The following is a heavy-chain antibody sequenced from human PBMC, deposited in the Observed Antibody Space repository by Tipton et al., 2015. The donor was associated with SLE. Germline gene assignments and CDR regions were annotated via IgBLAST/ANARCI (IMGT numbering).Heavy chain of an antibody. D-gene: IGHD3-3*01. CDR3: ARDGLRSHDWFDP. CDR2: INTYTGNP. V-gene: IGHV7-4-1*02. Sequence: SCAASGYTFTSYGMNWVRQAPGQGLEWMGWINTYTGNPTYAQGFTGRFVFSLDTSVSTSYLLISSLKAEDTAVYYCARDGLRSHDWFDPWGQGTLVTVSS. CDR1: GYTFTSYG. J-gene: IGHJ5*02.